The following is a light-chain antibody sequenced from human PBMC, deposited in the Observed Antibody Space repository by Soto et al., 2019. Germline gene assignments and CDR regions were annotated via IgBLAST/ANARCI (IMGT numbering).Light chain of an antibody. CDR1: SSDVGAYNY. CDR2: EVT. J-gene: IGLJ2*01. V-gene: IGLV2-14*01. CDR3: SSYTSGSTLVV. Sequence: QSALTQPASVSGSPGQSITISCTGSSSDVGAYNYVSWYQQHPGKAPRLMIYEVTNRPSGVSNRFSCSKSGNTASLTISGLRAEDEADYYCSSYTSGSTLVVFVGGTKLTVL.